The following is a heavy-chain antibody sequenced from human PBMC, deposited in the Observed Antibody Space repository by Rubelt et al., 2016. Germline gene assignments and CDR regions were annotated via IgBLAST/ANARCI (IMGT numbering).Heavy chain of an antibody. V-gene: IGHV4-31*03. CDR2: MYYSGTT. J-gene: IGHJ4*02. CDR1: GGSVSSGGFY. CDR3: RAYDSSRVDF. D-gene: IGHD3-22*01. Sequence: QVQLQQWGAGLVKPSETLSLACSVSGGSVSSGGFYWSWIRQHPGKGLEWIGYMYYSGTTHYNPSLRSRVSISMDKSQNQFSLRLNSGTAADTAVDFCRAYDSSRVDFWGQGTLVTVSS.